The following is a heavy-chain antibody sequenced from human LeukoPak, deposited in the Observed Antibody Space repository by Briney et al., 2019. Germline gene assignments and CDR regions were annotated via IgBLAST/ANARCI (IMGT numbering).Heavy chain of an antibody. D-gene: IGHD1-14*01. CDR3: ARCNRGGRTHYYFDY. J-gene: IGHJ4*02. CDR1: GDSIIDYY. CDR2: IYSSGST. V-gene: IGHV4-4*07. Sequence: SETLSLTCSVSGDSIIDYYWSWIRQPAGKGLEWIGRIYSSGSTDYNPSLKSRLAMSVDTSKNQFSLKLSSVTAADTAVYYCARCNRGGRTHYYFDYWGQGTLVTVSS.